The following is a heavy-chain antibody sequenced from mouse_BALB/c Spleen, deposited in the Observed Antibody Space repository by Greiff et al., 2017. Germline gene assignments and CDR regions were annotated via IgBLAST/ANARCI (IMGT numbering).Heavy chain of an antibody. J-gene: IGHJ4*01. CDR1: GYSITSDYA. Sequence: EVKLVESGPGLLKPSQSLSLTCTVTGYSITSDYAWNWIRQFPGNKLEWMGYISYSGSTSYNPSLKSRISITRDTSKNQFFLQLNSVTTEDTATYYCARSAGKDAMDYWGQGTSVTVSS. CDR3: ARSAGKDAMDY. V-gene: IGHV3-2*02. CDR2: ISYSGST. D-gene: IGHD2-1*01.